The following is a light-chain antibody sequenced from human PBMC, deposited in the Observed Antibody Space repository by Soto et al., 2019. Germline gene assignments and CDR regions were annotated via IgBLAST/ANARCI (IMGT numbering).Light chain of an antibody. Sequence: SRLTQSPSSLSASLGDRVTITCRASQGIGSYLAWYQQKPGKAPKLLIYAASTLQSGVPSRFSGSGSGTDFTLTISSLLPEDFATYFCQQLNSYPITFGQGTRLEIK. CDR1: QGIGSY. V-gene: IGKV1-9*01. CDR3: QQLNSYPIT. J-gene: IGKJ5*01. CDR2: AAS.